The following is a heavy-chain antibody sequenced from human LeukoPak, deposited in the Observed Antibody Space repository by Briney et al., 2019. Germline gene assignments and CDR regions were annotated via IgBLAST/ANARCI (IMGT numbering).Heavy chain of an antibody. V-gene: IGHV4-34*01. J-gene: IGHJ4*02. Sequence: SETLSLTCAVYGGSFSGYFWSWIRQPPGKGLEWIGEINHSGSTNYNPSLKSRVTISVDTSKNQFSLKLSSVAAADTAVYYCARGPVYSSGWQDYWGQGTVVTVSS. D-gene: IGHD6-19*01. CDR1: GGSFSGYF. CDR3: ARGPVYSSGWQDY. CDR2: INHSGST.